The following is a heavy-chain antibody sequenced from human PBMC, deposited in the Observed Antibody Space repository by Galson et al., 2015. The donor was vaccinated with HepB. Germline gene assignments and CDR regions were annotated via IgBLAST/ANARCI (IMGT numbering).Heavy chain of an antibody. Sequence: SCKASGYTFTSYDINWVRQATGQGLEWMGWMNPNSGNTGYAQKFQGRVTMTRNTSISTAYMELSSLRSEDTAVYYCARGSYSSGWYVVGNYYFDYWGQGTLVTVSS. D-gene: IGHD6-19*01. CDR2: MNPNSGNT. V-gene: IGHV1-8*01. CDR1: GYTFTSYD. J-gene: IGHJ4*02. CDR3: ARGSYSSGWYVVGNYYFDY.